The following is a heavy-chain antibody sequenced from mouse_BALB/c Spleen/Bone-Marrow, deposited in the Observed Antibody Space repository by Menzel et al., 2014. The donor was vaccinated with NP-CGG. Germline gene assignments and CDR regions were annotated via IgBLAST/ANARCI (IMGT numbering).Heavy chain of an antibody. Sequence: LQQPGGGLVKPGGSLKLSCAASGFTFTSYAMSWVRQTPGKRLEWVASISSGGNTYYPDSVKGRFTISRDNARNILYLQMSSLRSEDTAMYYCAREGDGYDPAWFAYWGQGTLVTVSA. CDR2: ISSGGNT. CDR3: AREGDGYDPAWFAY. V-gene: IGHV5-6-5*01. CDR1: GFTFTSYA. D-gene: IGHD2-2*01. J-gene: IGHJ3*01.